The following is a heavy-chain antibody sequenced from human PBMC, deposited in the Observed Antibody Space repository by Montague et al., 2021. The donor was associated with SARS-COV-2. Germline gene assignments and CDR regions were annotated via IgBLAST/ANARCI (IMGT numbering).Heavy chain of an antibody. V-gene: IGHV3-74*03. CDR3: VKDRGTLDAFDM. CDR1: GFTLGYTW. J-gene: IGHJ3*02. Sequence: SLRLSCSASGFTLGYTWMHWVRQAPGKGLVWIAHINGDATTTKYXDSVKGRFTISRDNTQNTLSLQLDSLRAEDTAVYYCVKDRGTLDAFDMWGQGTMVTVSS. CDR2: INGDATTT. D-gene: IGHD3-10*01.